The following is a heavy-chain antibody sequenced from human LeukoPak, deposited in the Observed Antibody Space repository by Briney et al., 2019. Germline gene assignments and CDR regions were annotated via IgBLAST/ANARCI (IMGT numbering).Heavy chain of an antibody. J-gene: IGHJ4*02. D-gene: IGHD1-7*01. Sequence: PGGSLRLSCAASGFTFRSYSMNWVRQAPGKGLEWVSYISSGSSATYYADSVKGRFTISRDNAKNSLYLQMNSLRAEDTAVYYCARGSITGTLGYWGQGTLVTVSS. CDR2: ISSGSSAT. CDR1: GFTFRSYS. V-gene: IGHV3-48*04. CDR3: ARGSITGTLGY.